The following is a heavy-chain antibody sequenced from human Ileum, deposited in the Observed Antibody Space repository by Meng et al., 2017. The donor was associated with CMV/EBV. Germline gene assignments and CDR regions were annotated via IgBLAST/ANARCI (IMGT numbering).Heavy chain of an antibody. J-gene: IGHJ6*02. CDR3: ASPNCSSTSCYSGNYYYYGMDV. CDR2: IIPILGIA. V-gene: IGHV1-69*10. D-gene: IGHD2-2*02. Sequence: SVKVSCKASGVTFSSYAIRWVRQAPGQGLEWMGGIIPILGIANYAQKFQGRVTITADKSTSTAYMELSSLRSEDTAVYYCASPNCSSTSCYSGNYYYYGMDVWGQGTTVTVSS. CDR1: GVTFSSYA.